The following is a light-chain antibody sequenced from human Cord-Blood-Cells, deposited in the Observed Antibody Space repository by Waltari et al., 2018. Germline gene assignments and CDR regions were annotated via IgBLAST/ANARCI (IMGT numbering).Light chain of an antibody. CDR3: CSYAGSYTV. J-gene: IGLJ3*02. CDR2: DVS. Sequence: QSALTQPRSVSGSPGQSVTISCPGTSSDVGGYNYVSWYQQHPGKAPQLMIYDVSKRPSGVPDRFSGSKSGNTASLTISGLQAEDEADYYCCSYAGSYTVFGGGTKLTVL. CDR1: SSDVGGYNY. V-gene: IGLV2-11*01.